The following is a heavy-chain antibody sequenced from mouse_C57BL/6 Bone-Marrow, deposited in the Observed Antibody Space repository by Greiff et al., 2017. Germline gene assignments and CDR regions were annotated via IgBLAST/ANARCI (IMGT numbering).Heavy chain of an antibody. CDR3: ARAVYGSSPFYAMDY. J-gene: IGHJ4*01. CDR2: ISDGGSYT. Sequence: EVMLVESGGGLVKPGGSLKLSCAASGFTFSSYAMSWVRQTPEKRLEWVATISDGGSYTYYPDNVKGRFTISRDNAKNNLYLQMSHLKSEDTAMYYCARAVYGSSPFYAMDYWGKGTSVTVSS. V-gene: IGHV5-4*03. D-gene: IGHD1-1*01. CDR1: GFTFSSYA.